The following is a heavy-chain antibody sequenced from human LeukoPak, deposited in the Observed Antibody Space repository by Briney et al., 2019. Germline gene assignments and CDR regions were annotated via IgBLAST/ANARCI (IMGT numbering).Heavy chain of an antibody. CDR1: GGSISSSSYY. V-gene: IGHV4-39*07. J-gene: IGHJ3*02. CDR2: IYYSGST. CDR3: ARSPLHLDAFDI. D-gene: IGHD5-24*01. Sequence: SETLSLTCTVSGGSISSSSYYWGWIRQPPGKGLEWIGSIYYSGSTYYNPSLKSRVTISVDTSKNQFSLKLSSVTAADTAVYYCARSPLHLDAFDIWGQGTMVTVSS.